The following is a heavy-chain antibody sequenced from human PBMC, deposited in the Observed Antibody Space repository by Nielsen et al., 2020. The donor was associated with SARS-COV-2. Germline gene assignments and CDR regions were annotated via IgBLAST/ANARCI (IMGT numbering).Heavy chain of an antibody. D-gene: IGHD2-2*01. CDR2: ISSSGSTI. J-gene: IGHJ6*02. V-gene: IGHV3-48*04. CDR1: GFTFSSYS. CDR3: ARIMVVVPAAASYGMDV. Sequence: GESLKISCAASGFTFSSYSMNWVRQAPGKGLEWVSYISSSGSTIYYADSVKGRFTISRDNAKNSLYLQMNSLRAEDTAVYYCARIMVVVPAAASYGMDVWGQGTTVTVSS.